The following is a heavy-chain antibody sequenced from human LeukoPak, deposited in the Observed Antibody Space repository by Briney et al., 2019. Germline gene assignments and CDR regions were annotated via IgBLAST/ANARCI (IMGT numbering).Heavy chain of an antibody. CDR1: GGSITNYY. D-gene: IGHD2-21*01. CDR2: IYSSGNT. J-gene: IGHJ4*02. Sequence: SETPSLTCTVSGGSITNYYWSWIRQPPGKGLEWIGSIYSSGNTNYNPSLRSRVTISVDTSKNNFSLKLNPVTAADTAVYYCARGLPYCGGDCYDYWGQGTLVTVSS. CDR3: ARGLPYCGGDCYDY. V-gene: IGHV4-59*01.